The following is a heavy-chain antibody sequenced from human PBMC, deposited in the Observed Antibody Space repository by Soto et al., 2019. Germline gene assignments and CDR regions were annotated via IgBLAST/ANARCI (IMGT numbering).Heavy chain of an antibody. Sequence: QVQLVESGGGVVQPGRSLRLSCAASGFTFSSYGMHWVRQAPGKGLEWVAVISYDGSNKYYADSVKGRFTISRDNSKNTLYLQMNSLRAEDTAVYYCAKVGVGGSSWQKESNQGDYWGQGTLVTVSA. CDR2: ISYDGSNK. D-gene: IGHD6-13*01. CDR3: AKVGVGGSSWQKESNQGDY. CDR1: GFTFSSYG. V-gene: IGHV3-30*18. J-gene: IGHJ4*02.